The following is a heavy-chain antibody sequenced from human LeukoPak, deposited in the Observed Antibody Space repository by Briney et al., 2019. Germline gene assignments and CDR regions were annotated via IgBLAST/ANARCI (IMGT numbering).Heavy chain of an antibody. J-gene: IGHJ4*02. CDR1: GFTLSDYY. D-gene: IGHD3-3*01. V-gene: IGHV3-11*01. Sequence: GGSLRLSCAASGFTLSDYYMCWLRQAPGKGLEWVAYICDSGRTVYYADSVKGRFTISRDNAKNSVYLQMNNLRAEDTAVYYPARARLGDYHQSGYCDKWGQGTLVTVSS. CDR3: ARARLGDYHQSGYCDK. CDR2: ICDSGRTV.